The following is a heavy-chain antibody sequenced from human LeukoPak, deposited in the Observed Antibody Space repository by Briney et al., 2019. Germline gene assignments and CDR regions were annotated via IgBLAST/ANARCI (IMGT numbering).Heavy chain of an antibody. CDR2: IKSDGKT. D-gene: IGHD3-22*01. CDR1: GFTFSSYC. CDR3: ARAPSEIGGYYPEYFRH. J-gene: IGHJ1*01. Sequence: GGSLRLSCAASGFTFSSYCMHWVRQAPGKGLVWVSRIKSDGKTNYADSVKARFTISRDNAKNTVSLQMNSLRAEDTGVYYCARAPSEIGGYYPEYFRHWGQGTLVTVSS. V-gene: IGHV3-74*01.